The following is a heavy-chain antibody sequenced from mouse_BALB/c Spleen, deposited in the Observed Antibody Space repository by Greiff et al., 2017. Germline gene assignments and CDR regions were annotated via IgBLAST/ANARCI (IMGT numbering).Heavy chain of an antibody. Sequence: VQLQQSGAELMKPGASVKISCKATGYTFSSYWIEWVKQRPGHGLEWIGEILPGSGSTNYNEKFKGKATFTADTSSNTAYMQLSSLTSEDSAVYYCARGRTMITTGGSFAYWGQGTLVTVSA. CDR2: ILPGSGST. CDR3: ARGRTMITTGGSFAY. V-gene: IGHV1-9*01. D-gene: IGHD2-4*01. J-gene: IGHJ3*01. CDR1: GYTFSSYW.